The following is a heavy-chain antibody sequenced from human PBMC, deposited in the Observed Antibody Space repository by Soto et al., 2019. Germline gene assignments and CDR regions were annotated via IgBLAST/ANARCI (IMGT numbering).Heavy chain of an antibody. D-gene: IGHD3-22*01. CDR1: GDTFNFYS. CDR2: VNPILSMS. CDR3: ASNYDSEHRAFDS. J-gene: IGHJ4*02. V-gene: IGHV1-69*02. Sequence: QVQLVQSGAEVKSAGSSVKVSCKASGDTFNFYSINWVRQAPGLGLEWVGRVNPILSMSNYAQRFQGRVTMNAHKSTGRAYMELSRLRSEDTAIYYCASNYDSEHRAFDSWGQGALVTVSS.